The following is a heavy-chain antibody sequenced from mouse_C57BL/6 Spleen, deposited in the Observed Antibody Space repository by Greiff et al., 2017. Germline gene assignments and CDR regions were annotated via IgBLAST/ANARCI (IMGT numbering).Heavy chain of an antibody. V-gene: IGHV1-42*01. CDR1: GYSFTGYY. J-gene: IGHJ2*01. Sequence: EVQLQQSGPELVKPGASVKISCKASGYSFTGYYMHWVQQSPEKSLEWIGEINPSTGGTTYNQKFKAKATLSIDKSSSTPYMQLQSLTSEDAAVDYGARRRYGNSPPYYFDYWGQGTTLTVSS. CDR3: ARRRYGNSPPYYFDY. CDR2: INPSTGGT. D-gene: IGHD1-1*01.